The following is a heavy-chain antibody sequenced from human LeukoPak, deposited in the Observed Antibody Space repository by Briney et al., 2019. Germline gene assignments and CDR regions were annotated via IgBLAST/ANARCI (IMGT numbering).Heavy chain of an antibody. Sequence: GGSLRLSCEGSGFTFSNYWMSWVRQAPGKGLEWVANIQQHGSETYYGDSVKGRFTISRDNAKNSLYLQMNSLRAEDTAVYYCARTGVPAAILPFDYWGQGTLVTVSS. CDR2: IQQHGSET. D-gene: IGHD2-2*01. CDR1: GFTFSNYW. J-gene: IGHJ4*02. CDR3: ARTGVPAAILPFDY. V-gene: IGHV3-7*01.